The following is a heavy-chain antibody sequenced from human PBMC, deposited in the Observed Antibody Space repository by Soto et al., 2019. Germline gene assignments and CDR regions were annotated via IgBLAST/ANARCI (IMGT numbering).Heavy chain of an antibody. J-gene: IGHJ4*02. CDR1: GFTFSSYA. Sequence: QVQLVESGGGVVQPGRSLRLSCAASGFTFSSYAMHWVRQAPGKGLEWVALISYDGSSKSYADSVKGRFTISRDNSKKTLYLQMNSLRAEDSAVYFCARRTVITPFDYWGQGTLVTVSS. CDR2: ISYDGSSK. V-gene: IGHV3-30-3*01. CDR3: ARRTVITPFDY. D-gene: IGHD4-17*01.